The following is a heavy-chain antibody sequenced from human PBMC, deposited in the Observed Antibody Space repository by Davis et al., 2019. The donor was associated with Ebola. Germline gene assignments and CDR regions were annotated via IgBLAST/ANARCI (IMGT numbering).Heavy chain of an antibody. CDR3: AKTARAAGRMIEETRVYKFYYMDV. CDR2: IVPVFKTA. Sequence: SVKVSCKASGGTFSGSAISWVRQAPGQGLEWRGGIVPVFKTANYAQKIQGRVTITADEFPTTAYMELSGLRSEDTAVYYCAKTARAAGRMIEETRVYKFYYMDVWGKGTTVTVSS. CDR1: GGTFSGSA. D-gene: IGHD6-13*01. J-gene: IGHJ6*03. V-gene: IGHV1-69*13.